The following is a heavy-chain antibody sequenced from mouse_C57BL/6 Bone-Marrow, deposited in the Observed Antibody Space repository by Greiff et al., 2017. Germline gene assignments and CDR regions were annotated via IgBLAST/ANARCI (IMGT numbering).Heavy chain of an antibody. V-gene: IGHV5-12*01. Sequence: EVKVVESGGGLVQPGGSLKLSCAASGYTFSDYYMYWVRQTPGKRLEWVANISTGGGGTYYPDTLKGRFTLSRDKANNTLYLQMSRLKSEDTAMYYCARHRCLLSMCYGGQGPSVLVS. CDR2: ISTGGGGT. CDR3: ARHRCLLSMCY. CDR1: GYTFSDYY. D-gene: IGHD1-1*01. J-gene: IGHJ4*01.